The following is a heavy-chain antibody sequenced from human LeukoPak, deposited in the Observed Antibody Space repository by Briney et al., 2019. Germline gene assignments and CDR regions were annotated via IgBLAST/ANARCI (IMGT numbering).Heavy chain of an antibody. CDR1: GFAFRNYG. J-gene: IGHJ4*02. Sequence: GGSLRLSCSASGFAFRNYGMAWVRQAPGKGLDFVSAVNAKGDVTFYADSVKSRFTMSRDNSKNTLYLQMNSLRADDTAVYYCAKEKGDGLPFDYWGQGTLITVSS. V-gene: IGHV3-23*01. CDR2: VNAKGDVT. CDR3: AKEKGDGLPFDY. D-gene: IGHD5-24*01.